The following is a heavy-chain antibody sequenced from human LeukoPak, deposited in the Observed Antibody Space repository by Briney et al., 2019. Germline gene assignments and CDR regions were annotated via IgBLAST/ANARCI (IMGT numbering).Heavy chain of an antibody. Sequence: GGSLRLSCAASGFTFSYGMHWVRQAPGKGLEWVAVIWYDGSNKYYADSVKGRFTISRDNSKNTLYLQMYSLRAEDTAVYYCAKQNHQWELDYWGQGTLVTVSS. V-gene: IGHV3-33*06. CDR2: IWYDGSNK. CDR1: GFTFSYG. J-gene: IGHJ4*02. D-gene: IGHD1-26*01. CDR3: AKQNHQWELDY.